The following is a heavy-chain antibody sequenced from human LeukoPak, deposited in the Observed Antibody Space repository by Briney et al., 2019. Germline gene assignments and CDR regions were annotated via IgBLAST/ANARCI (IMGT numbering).Heavy chain of an antibody. CDR1: GFTFSSYG. J-gene: IGHJ4*02. V-gene: IGHV3-30*02. CDR3: AKDATKQWLVLNLDY. D-gene: IGHD6-19*01. CDR2: IRYDGSNK. Sequence: GGSLRLSCAASGFTFSSYGMHWVRQAPGKGLEWVAFIRYDGSNKYYADSVKGRFTISRDNSKNTLYLQMNSLRAEDTAVYCCAKDATKQWLVLNLDYWGQGTLVTVSS.